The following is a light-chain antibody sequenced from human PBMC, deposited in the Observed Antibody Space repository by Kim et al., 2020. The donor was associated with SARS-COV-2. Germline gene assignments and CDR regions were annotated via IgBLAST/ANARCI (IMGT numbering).Light chain of an antibody. CDR1: QTIRSKY. J-gene: IGKJ2*01. Sequence: QGQKATQADRARQTIRSKYLVWEQQKPGQAPRRLNYGGSRRATGIPDRFRGTAAGTEFTLYISRLEPEEFGVYYCQEYGGSPPYTFGQGTKRE. V-gene: IGKV3-20*01. CDR3: QEYGGSPPYT. CDR2: GGS.